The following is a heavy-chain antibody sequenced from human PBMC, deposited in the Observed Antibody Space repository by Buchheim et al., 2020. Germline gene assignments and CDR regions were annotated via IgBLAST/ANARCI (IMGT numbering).Heavy chain of an antibody. CDR1: GFTFSSYG. J-gene: IGHJ6*04. CDR2: ISYDGSNK. Sequence: QVQLVESGGGVVQPGRSLRLSCAASGFTFSSYGMHWVRQAPGKGLEWVAVISYDGSNKYYADSVKGRFTISRDNFNNTLYPQMNSLRAEDTDVYYCAKDLSSSWYMDVWGKGTT. CDR3: AKDLSSSWYMDV. D-gene: IGHD6-13*01. V-gene: IGHV3-30*18.